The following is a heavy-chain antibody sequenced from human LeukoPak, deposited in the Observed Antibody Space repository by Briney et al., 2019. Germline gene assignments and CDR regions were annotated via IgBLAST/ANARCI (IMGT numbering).Heavy chain of an antibody. CDR3: AAEGEDYYDSSGSGWFDP. CDR1: GFTFSSYA. J-gene: IGHJ5*02. D-gene: IGHD3-22*01. V-gene: IGHV3-30-3*01. CDR2: ISYDGSNK. Sequence: PGGSLRLSCAASGFTFSSYAMHWVRQAPGKGLEWVAVISYDGSNKYYADSVKGRFTISRDNSKNTLYLQMNSLRAEDTAVYYCAAEGEDYYDSSGSGWFDPWGQGTLVTVS.